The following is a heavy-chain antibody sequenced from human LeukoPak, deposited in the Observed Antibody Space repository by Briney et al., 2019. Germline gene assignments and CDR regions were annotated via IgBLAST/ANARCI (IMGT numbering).Heavy chain of an antibody. CDR1: GSGFTFGNFG. CDR2: ISGSGYYT. J-gene: IGHJ6*03. D-gene: IGHD3-16*01. V-gene: IGHV3-23*01. Sequence: PGGSLRLSCEASGSGFTFGNFGMSWVRQAPGKGLEWLSGISGSGYYTYYADSVKGRFTISRDNSKNTLYIQMNSLRAEDTAVYYCAKDGSWGDYYFYFYMDVWGKGTTVTVS. CDR3: AKDGSWGDYYFYFYMDV.